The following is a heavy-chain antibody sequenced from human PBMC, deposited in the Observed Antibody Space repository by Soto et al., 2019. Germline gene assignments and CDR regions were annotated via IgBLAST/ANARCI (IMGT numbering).Heavy chain of an antibody. J-gene: IGHJ5*02. Sequence: QVQLVQSGAEVKKPGSSVKVSCKASGGTFSSYAISWVRQAPGQGLEWMGGIIPIFGTANYAQKFQGRVTINAAESTSTAYMELSSLRSEDTAVYYCARVGYCSGGSCSNWFDPWGQGTLVTVSS. CDR2: IIPIFGTA. CDR3: ARVGYCSGGSCSNWFDP. V-gene: IGHV1-69*12. CDR1: GGTFSSYA. D-gene: IGHD2-15*01.